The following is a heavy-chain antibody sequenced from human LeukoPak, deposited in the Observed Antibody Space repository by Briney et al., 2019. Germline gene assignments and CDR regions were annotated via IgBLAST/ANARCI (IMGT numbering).Heavy chain of an antibody. D-gene: IGHD3-10*01. V-gene: IGHV3-7*01. CDR1: GSTFSSYG. CDR2: IKQDGSEK. J-gene: IGHJ5*02. Sequence: PGGSLRLSCAASGSTFSSYGMHWVRQAPGKGLEWVANIKQDGSEKYYVDSVKGRFTISRDNAKNSLYLQMNSLRAEDTAVYYCARPYYYGSGSYSPWFDPWGQGTLVTVSS. CDR3: ARPYYYGSGSYSPWFDP.